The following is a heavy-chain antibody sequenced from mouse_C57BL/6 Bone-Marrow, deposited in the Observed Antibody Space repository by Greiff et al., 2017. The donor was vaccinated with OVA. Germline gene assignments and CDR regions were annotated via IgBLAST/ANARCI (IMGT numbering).Heavy chain of an antibody. Sequence: EVHLVESGGGLVQSGRSLRLSCATSGFTFSDFYMEWVRQAPGKGLEWIAARRNKANDYTTEYSASVKGRFIVSRDTSQSILYLQMNALRAEDTAIYYCARDADPWYFDVWGTGTTVTVSS. J-gene: IGHJ1*03. V-gene: IGHV7-1*01. CDR3: ARDADPWYFDV. CDR2: RRNKANDYTT. CDR1: GFTFSDFY.